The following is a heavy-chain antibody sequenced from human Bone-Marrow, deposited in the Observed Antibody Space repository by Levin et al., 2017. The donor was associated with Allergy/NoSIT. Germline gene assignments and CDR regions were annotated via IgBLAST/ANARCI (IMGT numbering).Heavy chain of an antibody. CDR2: MNPNSGST. D-gene: IGHD3-10*01. V-gene: IGHV1-8*01. CDR1: GYSFRSYD. J-gene: IGHJ5*02. CDR3: ATFANFGPNWFDP. Sequence: GESLKISCQASGYSFRSYDINWLRQAAGQGLEWMAWMNPNSGSTGFAQKFQDRITLTRDLHTDTAYMELTHLTSEDTAIYYCATFANFGPNWFDPWGQGTLVTVSS.